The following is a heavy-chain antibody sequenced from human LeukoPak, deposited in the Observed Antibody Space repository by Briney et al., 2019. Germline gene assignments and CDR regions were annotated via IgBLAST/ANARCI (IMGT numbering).Heavy chain of an antibody. CDR1: GFTFSSYA. D-gene: IGHD2-2*01. J-gene: IGHJ4*02. V-gene: IGHV3-23*01. Sequence: GGSLRLSCAASGFTFSSYAMSWVRQAPGKGLEWVSAISGSGGSTYYADSVKGRFTISRDNSKNTLYLQMNSLRAEDTVVYYCAKDGSRLESSDYWGQGTLVTVSS. CDR3: AKDGSRLESSDY. CDR2: ISGSGGST.